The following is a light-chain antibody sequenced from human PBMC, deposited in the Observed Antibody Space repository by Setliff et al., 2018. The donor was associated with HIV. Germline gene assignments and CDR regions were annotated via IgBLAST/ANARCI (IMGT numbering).Light chain of an antibody. J-gene: IGLJ1*01. V-gene: IGLV2-11*01. Sequence: SVLTQPRSVSGSPGQSVTISCTGTSSDVGGYNYVSWYQQHPDKAPKLIIYDVSKRPSGVPDRFSGSKSGNTASLTISGLQAGDEVDYYCCSYAGTYTSLYVFGTGTKV. CDR3: CSYAGTYTSLYV. CDR1: SSDVGGYNY. CDR2: DVS.